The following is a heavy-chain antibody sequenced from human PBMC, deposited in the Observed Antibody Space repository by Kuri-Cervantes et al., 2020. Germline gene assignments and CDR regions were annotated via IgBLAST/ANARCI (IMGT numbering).Heavy chain of an antibody. CDR3: ARGASSGGTY. V-gene: IGHV3-9*01. Sequence: GGSLRLSCAASGFTFDDYAMHWVRQAPGKGLEWVSGISWNSGSIGYADSVKGRFTISRDNAKNSLYLQMNSLRVDDTAVYYCARGASSGGTYWGQGTLVTVSS. D-gene: IGHD2-15*01. J-gene: IGHJ4*02. CDR2: ISWNSGSI. CDR1: GFTFDDYA.